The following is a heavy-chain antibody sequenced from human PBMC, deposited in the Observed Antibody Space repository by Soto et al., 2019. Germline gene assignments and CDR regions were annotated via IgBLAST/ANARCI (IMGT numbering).Heavy chain of an antibody. CDR2: IYYSGST. D-gene: IGHD4-17*01. V-gene: IGHV4-30-4*01. CDR1: GGSISSGDYY. Sequence: QVQLQESGPGLVKPSQTLSLTCTVSGGSISSGDYYWSWIRQPPGKGLEWIGYIYYSGSTYYNPSLKSRVTISVDTSKNQFYLKLSSVTTADTAVYYCASTPTFREVTTYDYWGQGTLVTVSS. J-gene: IGHJ4*02. CDR3: ASTPTFREVTTYDY.